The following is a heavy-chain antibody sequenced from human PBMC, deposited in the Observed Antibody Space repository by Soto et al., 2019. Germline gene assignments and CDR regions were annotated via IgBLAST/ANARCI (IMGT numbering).Heavy chain of an antibody. J-gene: IGHJ4*02. CDR2: ISAGGGST. D-gene: IGHD3-22*01. Sequence: EVQLLESGGGLVQPGGPLRLSCAASGFTFSNYDMTWVRQAPGKGLDWVATISAGGGSTYYADSVKGRFTISRDNAKNTVSLQMNSLKVDHTALDYCANRNYYHYSGNTYPYFDFWGQESLGSVSS. CDR3: ANRNYYHYSGNTYPYFDF. V-gene: IGHV3-23*01. CDR1: GFTFSNYD.